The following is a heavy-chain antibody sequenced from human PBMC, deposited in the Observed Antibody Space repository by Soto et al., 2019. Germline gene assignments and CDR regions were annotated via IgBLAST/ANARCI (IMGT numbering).Heavy chain of an antibody. CDR2: ISTSVGST. D-gene: IGHD3-10*01. CDR3: AKGGQSYDY. CDR1: GFTFSTHA. V-gene: IGHV3-23*01. Sequence: EVQLLESGGGSVQPGGSLRLSCAASGFTFSTHAMSWVRQAPGKGLEWVSAISTSVGSTYYTDSVKGRFTISRDNSKNTLYLQMNSLRAEDTAVYYCAKGGQSYDYWGQGTLVTVSS. J-gene: IGHJ4*02.